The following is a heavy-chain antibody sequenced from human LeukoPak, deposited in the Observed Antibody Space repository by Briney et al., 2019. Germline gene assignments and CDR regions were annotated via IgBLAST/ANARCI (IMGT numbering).Heavy chain of an antibody. Sequence: GASVKVSCKPSGGTFNIYAISWVRQAPGQGLEWMGGIIPIFGAANYAQKFQGRVTITADESTSTAYMELSSLRSEDTAVYYCARDHGLYGDGIRSAFDIWGQGTMVTVSS. J-gene: IGHJ3*02. CDR3: ARDHGLYGDGIRSAFDI. D-gene: IGHD4-17*01. CDR1: GGTFNIYA. V-gene: IGHV1-69*13. CDR2: IIPIFGAA.